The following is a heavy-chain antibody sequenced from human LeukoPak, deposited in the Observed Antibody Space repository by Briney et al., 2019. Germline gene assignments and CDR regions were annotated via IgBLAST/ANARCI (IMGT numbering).Heavy chain of an antibody. V-gene: IGHV1-8*03. J-gene: IGHJ4*02. CDR3: ARHKQYYGSGSFGY. CDR2: MNPNSGNT. D-gene: IGHD3-10*01. Sequence: ASVKVSCKASGYTFTSYDINWVRQAAGQGLEWMGWMNPNSGNTGYAQKFQGRVTITRNTSISTAYMELSSLRSEDSAVYYCARHKQYYGSGSFGYWGQGTLVTVSS. CDR1: GYTFTSYD.